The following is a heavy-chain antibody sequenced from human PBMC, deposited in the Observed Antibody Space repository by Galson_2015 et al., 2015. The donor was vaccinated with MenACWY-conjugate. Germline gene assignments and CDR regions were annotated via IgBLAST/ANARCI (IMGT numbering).Heavy chain of an antibody. CDR3: ARVRYFDWLRAFDI. V-gene: IGHV6-1*01. J-gene: IGHJ3*02. CDR2: TYYRSKWYN. Sequence: CAISGDSASSNSAAWNWIRQSPSRGLEWLGRTYYRSKWYNDYAVSVKSRITINPDTSKNQFSLQLNSVTPEDTAVYYCARVRYFDWLRAFDIWGQGTMVTVSS. CDR1: GDSASSNSAA. D-gene: IGHD3-9*01.